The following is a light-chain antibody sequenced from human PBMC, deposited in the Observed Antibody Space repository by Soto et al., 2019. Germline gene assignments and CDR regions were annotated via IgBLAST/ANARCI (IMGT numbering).Light chain of an antibody. V-gene: IGLV6-57*04. CDR3: QSYDSSNPVV. Sequence: NFMLTQPHSVSESPGKTVTISCTRSSGRIASNYVQWYQQRPGSAPTTLIYEDDRRPSGVPDRFSGSIDRSSNSASLTISGMKTEDEADYYCQSYDSSNPVVFGGGTKVTVL. J-gene: IGLJ2*01. CDR2: EDD. CDR1: SGRIASNY.